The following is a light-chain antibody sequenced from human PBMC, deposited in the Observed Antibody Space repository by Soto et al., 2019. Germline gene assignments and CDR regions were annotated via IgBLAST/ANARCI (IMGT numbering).Light chain of an antibody. Sequence: EIVMTQSPATLSVSPGESATLSCRASQSVDNNVAWYQQKPGQAPRLLIYGTSSRAPGIPDRFTGSGSGTDFTLTISRLEPGDFAVYYCQQYGSSLLTFGGGTKVDIK. CDR3: QQYGSSLLT. CDR2: GTS. V-gene: IGKV3-20*01. J-gene: IGKJ4*01. CDR1: QSVDNN.